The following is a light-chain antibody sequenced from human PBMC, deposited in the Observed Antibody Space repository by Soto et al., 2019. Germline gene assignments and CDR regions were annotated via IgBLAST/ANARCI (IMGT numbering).Light chain of an antibody. CDR2: EVT. CDR1: SSDVGGYNY. CDR3: SSYTSSGTII. J-gene: IGLJ2*01. V-gene: IGLV2-14*01. Sequence: QSALTQPASVSASPGQSITISCTGTSSDVGGYNYVSWYQQYPGKAPKLMIYEVTDRPSGVSSRFSGSKSGNTASLTISGLQAEDEADYYCSSYTSSGTIIFGGGTKLTVL.